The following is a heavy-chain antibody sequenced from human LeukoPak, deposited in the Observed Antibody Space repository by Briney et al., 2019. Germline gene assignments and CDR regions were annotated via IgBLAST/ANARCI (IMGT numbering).Heavy chain of an antibody. D-gene: IGHD1-1*01. CDR1: GGSISSYC. Sequence: SETLSLTCTVSGGSISSYCWSWIRQPPGKGLEWIGYIYYSGSTNYNPSLKSRVTISVDTSKNQFSLKLSSVTAADTAVYYCARSPYGTTYDYWGQGTLVTVSS. CDR3: ARSPYGTTYDY. CDR2: IYYSGST. J-gene: IGHJ4*02. V-gene: IGHV4-59*01.